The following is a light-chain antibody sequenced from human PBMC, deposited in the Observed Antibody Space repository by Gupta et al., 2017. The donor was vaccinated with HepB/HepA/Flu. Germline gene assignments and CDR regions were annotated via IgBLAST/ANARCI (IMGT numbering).Light chain of an antibody. CDR3: QQYNSHSET. V-gene: IGKV1-5*03. CDR1: QSVSNW. CDR2: KSS. Sequence: DIQMTQSPSTLSASVGDRVTITCRASQSVSNWLAWYQQKPGQVPKLLIQKSSMVESEVPSRFNGSGSVTEFTLTISSLQPDDFATYYCQQYNSHSETCGQGTKVEIK. J-gene: IGKJ1*01.